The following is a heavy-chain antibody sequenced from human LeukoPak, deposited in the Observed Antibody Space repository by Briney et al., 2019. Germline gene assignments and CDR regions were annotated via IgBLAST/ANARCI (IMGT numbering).Heavy chain of an antibody. V-gene: IGHV3-21*01. D-gene: IGHD3-22*01. Sequence: GGSLRLSCAASGFTFSSYSMNWVRQAPGKGLEWVSSISSSSSYIYYADSVKGRFTISRDNSKNTVYVQMNSLRAEDTAMYYCAKDGDQYDSRGPFDYWGQGSLVTVSS. CDR2: ISSSSSYI. CDR1: GFTFSSYS. CDR3: AKDGDQYDSRGPFDY. J-gene: IGHJ4*02.